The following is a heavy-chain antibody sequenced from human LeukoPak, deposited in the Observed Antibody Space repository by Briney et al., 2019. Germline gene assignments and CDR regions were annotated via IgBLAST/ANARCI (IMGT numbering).Heavy chain of an antibody. CDR2: INGDGSYT. D-gene: IGHD1-26*01. CDR1: EFTFSNYW. Sequence: GGSLRLSCAASEFTFSNYWMNWVRQAPGKGLVWVSLINGDGSYTNYADSVKGRFTISRDDAKNTLYLQMNSLRAEDTAVYYCVRRVNSGTYHYFDYWGQGTLVTVSS. CDR3: VRRVNSGTYHYFDY. V-gene: IGHV3-74*01. J-gene: IGHJ4*02.